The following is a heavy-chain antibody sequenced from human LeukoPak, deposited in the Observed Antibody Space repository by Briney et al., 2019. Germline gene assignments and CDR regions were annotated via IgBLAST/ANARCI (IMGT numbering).Heavy chain of an antibody. D-gene: IGHD2-2*01. J-gene: IGHJ6*03. CDR2: IYYSGST. CDR1: GGSICSGDYY. Sequence: SETLFLTCTVSGGSICSGDYYWSWIRQPPGKGLEWIGYIYYSGSTYYNPSLKSRVTISVDTSKNQFSLKLSSVTAADTAVYYCARRTVVVPAARRPVGYYMDVWGKGTTVTVSS. V-gene: IGHV4-30-4*01. CDR3: ARRTVVVPAARRPVGYYMDV.